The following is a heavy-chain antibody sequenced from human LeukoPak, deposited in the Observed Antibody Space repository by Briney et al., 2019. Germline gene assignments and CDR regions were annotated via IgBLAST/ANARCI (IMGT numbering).Heavy chain of an antibody. D-gene: IGHD4-17*01. CDR1: GFTFSTYS. Sequence: GGSLRLSCAASGFTFSTYSMNWVRQVPGKGLEWVSSISGSSSYIYYADSVKGRFTISRDSATNSLDLQMNSQRAEDTAVYYCAREYYGDFYFDYWGQGTLVTVSP. J-gene: IGHJ4*02. V-gene: IGHV3-21*01. CDR3: AREYYGDFYFDY. CDR2: ISGSSSYI.